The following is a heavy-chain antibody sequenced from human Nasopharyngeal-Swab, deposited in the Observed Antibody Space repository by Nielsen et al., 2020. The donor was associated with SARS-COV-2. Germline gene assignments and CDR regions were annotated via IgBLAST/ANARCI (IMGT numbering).Heavy chain of an antibody. CDR1: GGSISSGGYS. CDR3: ARDASGSSGWYTGHNWFDP. V-gene: IGHV4-30-2*01. Sequence: LRLSCAVSGGSISSGGYSWSWIRQPPGKGLEWIGYIYHSGSTYYNPSLKSRVTISVDTSKNQFSLKLSSVTAADTAVYYCARDASGSSGWYTGHNWFDPWGQGTLVTVSS. J-gene: IGHJ5*02. D-gene: IGHD6-19*01. CDR2: IYHSGST.